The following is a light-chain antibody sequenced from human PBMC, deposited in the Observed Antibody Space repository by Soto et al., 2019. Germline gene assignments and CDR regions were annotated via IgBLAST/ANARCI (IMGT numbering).Light chain of an antibody. Sequence: QSPLPRPPHLSGPPGKRFPFSCPGTSPNIGAGYDVHWYQQFPGTAPKLLIYGNSNRPSGVPDRFSGSKSGTSASLAITGLQAEDEADYYCQSYDSNLSGVFGSGTKVTVL. CDR3: QSYDSNLSGV. CDR2: GNS. V-gene: IGLV1-40*01. J-gene: IGLJ1*01. CDR1: SPNIGAGYD.